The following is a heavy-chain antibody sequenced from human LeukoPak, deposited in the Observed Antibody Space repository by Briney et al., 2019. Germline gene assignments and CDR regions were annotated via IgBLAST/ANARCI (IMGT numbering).Heavy chain of an antibody. CDR1: GFTFSSYA. J-gene: IGHJ4*02. CDR3: AKGSHIGFWSGYSLGFDF. Sequence: GGSLRLSCAASGFTFSSYAMSWVRQAPGKGLEWVSGISGSGGTTYYADSVQGRFTISRDNSKNTVYLQMNSLRAEDTAVYYCAKGSHIGFWSGYSLGFDFWGQGTLVTVSS. CDR2: ISGSGGTT. V-gene: IGHV3-23*01. D-gene: IGHD3-3*01.